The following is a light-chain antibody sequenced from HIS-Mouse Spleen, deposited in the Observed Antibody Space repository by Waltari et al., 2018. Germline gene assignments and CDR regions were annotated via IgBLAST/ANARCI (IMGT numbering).Light chain of an antibody. J-gene: IGLJ2*01. CDR3: CSYAGSSTYVV. CDR2: EGC. V-gene: IGLV2-23*01. Sequence: QSALTQPASVSGSPGQSITISCTGTSTDVGSYNLVSWYAQHPGKAPQLMIDEGCKRSSGVSIRLSGYKSGNAASLTISVLQAEDEAYYYGCSYAGSSTYVVFGGGTKLTVL. CDR1: STDVGSYNL.